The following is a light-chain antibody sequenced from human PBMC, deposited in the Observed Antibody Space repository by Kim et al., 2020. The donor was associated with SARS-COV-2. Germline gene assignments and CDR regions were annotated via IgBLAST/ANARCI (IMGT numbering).Light chain of an antibody. J-gene: IGLJ3*02. CDR2: STS. CDR3: LLYYGGAQL. V-gene: IGLV7-43*01. Sequence: PGGAVTLTWASGTGAVTSGYYPNLFQQKPGQAPLALSSSTSNKHSWTPARVSGSLLEGKAALTLSGVQPEDEAEYYCLLYYGGAQLFGGGTQLTVL. CDR1: TGAVTSGYY.